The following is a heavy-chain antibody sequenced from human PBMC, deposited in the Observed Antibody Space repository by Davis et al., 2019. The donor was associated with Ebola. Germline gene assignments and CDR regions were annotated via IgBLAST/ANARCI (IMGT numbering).Heavy chain of an antibody. CDR3: ARGGTRANWFDP. V-gene: IGHV1-2*04. CDR2: INPNSGGT. CDR1: GYTFTSYG. J-gene: IGHJ5*02. D-gene: IGHD3-10*01. Sequence: ASVKVSCKASGYTFTSYGISWVRQAPGQGLEWMGWINPNSGGTNYAQKFQGWVTMTRDTSISTAYMGLSRLRSDDTAVYYCARGGTRANWFDPWGQGTLVTVSS.